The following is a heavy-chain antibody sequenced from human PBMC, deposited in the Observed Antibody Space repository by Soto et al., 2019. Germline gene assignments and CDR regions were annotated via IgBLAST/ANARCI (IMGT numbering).Heavy chain of an antibody. CDR3: ARGVPPIVVVTTRFYVMDV. J-gene: IGHJ6*01. V-gene: IGHV1-69*01. CDR2: IIPILGTA. CDR1: GGTFSSYA. Sequence: QVQLVQSGAEVKKPGSSVKVSCKASGGTFSSYAISWVRQAPGQGLEWMGGIIPILGTANYAQKFQGRVTVSAEVSPSTADRELMSLRSEDTAVYFCARGVPPIVVVTTRFYVMDVWGQGSTVTVSS. D-gene: IGHD2-21*02.